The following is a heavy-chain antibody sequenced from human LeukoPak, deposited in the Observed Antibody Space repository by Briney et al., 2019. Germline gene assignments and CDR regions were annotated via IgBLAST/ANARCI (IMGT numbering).Heavy chain of an antibody. Sequence: GGSLRLSCAASGFTFSSSAMSWVRQAPGKGLEWVSTISGSGSGSSTYYADSVKGRFTISRDNSKNTLYLQMNSLRAEDTAVYYCANGASLDYWGQGTLVTVSS. D-gene: IGHD2-2*01. CDR2: ISGSGSGSST. V-gene: IGHV3-23*01. CDR1: GFTFSSSA. J-gene: IGHJ4*02. CDR3: ANGASLDY.